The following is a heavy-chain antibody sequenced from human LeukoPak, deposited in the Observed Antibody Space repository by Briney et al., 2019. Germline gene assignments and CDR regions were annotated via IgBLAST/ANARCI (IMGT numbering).Heavy chain of an antibody. CDR3: ARGILTGFRYGMDV. Sequence: SVKVSCKASGGTFSSYAISRVRQAPGQGLEWMGRIIPILGIANYAQKFQGRVTITADESMSTAYMELSSLRSEDTAVYYCARGILTGFRYGMDVWGQGTMVTVSS. CDR2: IIPILGIA. D-gene: IGHD3-9*01. V-gene: IGHV1-69*04. CDR1: GGTFSSYA. J-gene: IGHJ6*02.